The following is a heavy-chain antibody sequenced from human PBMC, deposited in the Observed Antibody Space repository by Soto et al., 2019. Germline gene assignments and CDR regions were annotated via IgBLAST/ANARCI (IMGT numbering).Heavy chain of an antibody. V-gene: IGHV3-23*01. CDR2: ISGSGGST. Sequence: EVQLLESGGGLVQPGGSLRLSCAASGFTFSSYAMSWVRQAPGKGLEWVSAISGSGGSTYYADSVKGRFTISRDNSKNTLYLQMNSLRAEDTAVYYCAKRKRVVAAAPPYYYYYMDVWGKGTTVTVSS. CDR3: AKRKRVVAAAPPYYYYYMDV. D-gene: IGHD2-15*01. J-gene: IGHJ6*03. CDR1: GFTFSSYA.